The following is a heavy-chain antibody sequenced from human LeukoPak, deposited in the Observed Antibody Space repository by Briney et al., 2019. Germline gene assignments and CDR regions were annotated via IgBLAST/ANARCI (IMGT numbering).Heavy chain of an antibody. CDR1: GGSFSGYY. CDR3: TREGDYYDSSGYYLNFDY. CDR2: INHSGST. J-gene: IGHJ4*02. D-gene: IGHD3-22*01. V-gene: IGHV4-34*01. Sequence: SETLSLTCAVYGGSFSGYYWSWIRQPPGKGLEWIGEINHSGSTNYNPSLKSRVTISVDTSKNQFSLKLSSVTAADTAVYYCTREGDYYDSSGYYLNFDYWGQGTLVTVSS.